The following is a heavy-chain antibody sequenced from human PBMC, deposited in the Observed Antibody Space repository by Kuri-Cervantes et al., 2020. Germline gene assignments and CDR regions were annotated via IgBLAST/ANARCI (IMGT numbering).Heavy chain of an antibody. Sequence: LSLTCAASGFTFSDSYMSWIRQAPGKGLEWVSYISSSGSTIYYADSVKGRFTISRDNAKNSLYLQMNSLRAEDTAVYYCARGGRGEDYFDYWGQGTLVTVSS. CDR3: ARGGRGEDYFDY. CDR1: GFTFSDSY. J-gene: IGHJ4*02. CDR2: ISSSGSTI. V-gene: IGHV3-11*01. D-gene: IGHD3-10*01.